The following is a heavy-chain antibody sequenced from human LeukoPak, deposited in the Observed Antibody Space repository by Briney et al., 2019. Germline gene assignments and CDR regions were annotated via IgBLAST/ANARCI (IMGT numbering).Heavy chain of an antibody. J-gene: IGHJ4*02. Sequence: PGGSLRLACAASGFTFSSYAMSWVRQAPGKGLEWVSAISDSGGSTYYADSVKGRFTISRDNSKNTLYLQMHSLRVEDTAVYYCARDYPADHWGQGTLVTVSS. CDR3: ARDYPADH. V-gene: IGHV3-23*01. CDR1: GFTFSSYA. CDR2: ISDSGGST.